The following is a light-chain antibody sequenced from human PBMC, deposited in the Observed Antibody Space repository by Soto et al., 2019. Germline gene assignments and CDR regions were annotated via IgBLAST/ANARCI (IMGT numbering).Light chain of an antibody. CDR1: SSDVGSYNL. V-gene: IGLV2-23*02. CDR2: EVS. J-gene: IGLJ3*02. Sequence: QSVLTQPASVSGSPGQSITISCTGTSSDVGSYNLVSWYQQHPGKAPKLMIYEVSKRPSGVSNRFSGSKSGNTASLTISGLQAEDEADYYCCSYAGSPRVFGGGTQLTVL. CDR3: CSYAGSPRV.